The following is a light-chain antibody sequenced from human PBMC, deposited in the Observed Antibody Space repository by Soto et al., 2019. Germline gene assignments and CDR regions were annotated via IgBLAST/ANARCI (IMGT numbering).Light chain of an antibody. J-gene: IGLJ1*01. V-gene: IGLV2-14*01. Sequence: QSALTQPASVSGSPGQSITISCTGTSIDVGGYNYVSWYQQHPGKAPKLMIYDVSNRPSGVSNRFSGSKSGNTASLTISGLQADYYADYYCSSYTSISTGVFGTGTMVTVL. CDR3: SSYTSISTGV. CDR1: SIDVGGYNY. CDR2: DVS.